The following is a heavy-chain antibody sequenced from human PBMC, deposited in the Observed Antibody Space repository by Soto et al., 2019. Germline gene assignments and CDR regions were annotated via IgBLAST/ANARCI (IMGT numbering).Heavy chain of an antibody. D-gene: IGHD5-12*01. CDR1: GGSISSNY. V-gene: IGHV4-4*07. CDR3: ARERAPEWLRYLDY. Sequence: SETLSLTCSASGGSISSNYWSWIRLPAGKGLEWIGRIYYNGSTNYNPSLKSRVTMSVDTSKNQFSLNLSSVTAADTAMYYCARERAPEWLRYLDYWGLGTLVTVSS. J-gene: IGHJ4*01. CDR2: IYYNGST.